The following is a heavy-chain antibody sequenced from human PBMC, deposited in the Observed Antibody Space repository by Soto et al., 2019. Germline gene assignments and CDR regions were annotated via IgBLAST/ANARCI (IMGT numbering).Heavy chain of an antibody. V-gene: IGHV1-18*04. CDR2: VSGKNGAS. Sequence: ASVKVSCKASGYTSSDFGISWVRQAPGQGLEWMGWVSGKNGASNPAPKVQGRITMTLDTSTGVSYMALRSLRSDDTAIYYCVRDHKYFRVTGNWFHXWGQGTLVTVSX. CDR1: GYTSSDFG. D-gene: IGHD1-20*01. CDR3: VRDHKYFRVTGNWFHX. J-gene: IGHJ5*01.